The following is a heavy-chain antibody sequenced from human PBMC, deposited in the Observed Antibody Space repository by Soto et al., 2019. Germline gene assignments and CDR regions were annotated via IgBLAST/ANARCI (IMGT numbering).Heavy chain of an antibody. CDR3: ARDIVRSGSLAFDY. J-gene: IGHJ4*02. V-gene: IGHV3-30-3*01. D-gene: IGHD1-26*01. CDR2: TAYDGSNK. CDR1: GFTFSYYT. Sequence: GGSLRLSCAASGFTFSYYTMHWVRQAPGKGLEWVALTAYDGSNKYYADSVRGRFSISRDNSKNTLYLQMNSLRPEDTAVYYCARDIVRSGSLAFDYWGQGALVTVSS.